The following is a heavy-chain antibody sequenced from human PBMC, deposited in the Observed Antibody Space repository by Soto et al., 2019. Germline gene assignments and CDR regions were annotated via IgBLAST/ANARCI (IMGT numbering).Heavy chain of an antibody. CDR1: GFTFSNAW. V-gene: IGHV3-15*01. Sequence: PGGSLILSCAASGFTFSNAWMSWVRQAPGKGLEWVGRIKSKTDGGTTDYAAPVKGRFTISRDDSKNTLYLQMNSLKTEDTAVYYCTTDYCSSTSCYGGVYYYGMDVWGQGTTVTVSS. D-gene: IGHD2-2*01. CDR3: TTDYCSSTSCYGGVYYYGMDV. CDR2: IKSKTDGGTT. J-gene: IGHJ6*02.